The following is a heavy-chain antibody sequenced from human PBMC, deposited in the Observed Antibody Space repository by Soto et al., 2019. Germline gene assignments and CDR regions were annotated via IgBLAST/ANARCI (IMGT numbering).Heavy chain of an antibody. V-gene: IGHV3-11*01. CDR2: IDSSGSPL. D-gene: IGHD1-1*01. CDR3: ARDPDTTSKVDY. J-gene: IGHJ4*02. CDR1: GFPFSDYY. Sequence: GSLRLSCAASGFPFSDYYMSWIRQTPGKGLEWIAYIDSSGSPLYYAESVRGRFTISRDNAKNSLYLQMNSLRPEDTATYYCARDPDTTSKVDYWGQGTLVTVSS.